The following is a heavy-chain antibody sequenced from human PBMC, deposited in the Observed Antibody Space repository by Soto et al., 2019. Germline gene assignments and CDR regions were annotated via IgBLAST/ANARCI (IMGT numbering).Heavy chain of an antibody. CDR2: IWHDGGNK. D-gene: IGHD3-16*01. V-gene: IGHV3-33*01. J-gene: IGHJ4*02. CDR3: ARDGDVNTGFGKDY. Sequence: GGSLRLSCAASGFTFSSYGMHWVRQAPGKGLEWVAFIWHDGGNKFYAESVKGRFTISRDNSKNTLYLQMTSLSAEDTAMYYCARDGDVNTGFGKDYWGQGTLVTVSS. CDR1: GFTFSSYG.